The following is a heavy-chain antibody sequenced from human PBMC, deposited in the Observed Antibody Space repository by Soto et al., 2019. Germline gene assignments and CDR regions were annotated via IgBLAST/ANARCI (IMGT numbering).Heavy chain of an antibody. Sequence: GGSLRLSCAASGFIFSNFAMYWVRRAPGKGLEWVSSIRQSGDRSSYADSAKGRFTISRDNSKNTLYLQMNGLRLDDTAVYYCVTAVRTRLDNWGPGNLVTVS. CDR1: GFIFSNFA. CDR3: VTAVRTRLDN. J-gene: IGHJ4*02. D-gene: IGHD3-10*01. V-gene: IGHV3-23*01. CDR2: IRQSGDRS.